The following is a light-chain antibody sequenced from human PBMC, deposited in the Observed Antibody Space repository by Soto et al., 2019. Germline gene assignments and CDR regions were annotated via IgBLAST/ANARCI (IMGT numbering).Light chain of an antibody. J-gene: IGKJ2*01. CDR3: QQYYGSPYT. CDR1: QSVLSSSNNKNY. Sequence: DIVMTQSPDSLAVPLGGRATINCKSSQSVLSSSNNKNYLAWYQQKPGQPPKLLLYWASTRASGVPDRFSGSGSGTDFTLTITSLQAEDVALYYCQQYYGSPYTFGQGTKLEI. V-gene: IGKV4-1*01. CDR2: WAS.